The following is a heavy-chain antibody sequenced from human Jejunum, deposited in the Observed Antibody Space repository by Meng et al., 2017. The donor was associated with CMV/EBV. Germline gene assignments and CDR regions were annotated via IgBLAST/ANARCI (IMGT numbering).Heavy chain of an antibody. CDR1: GFTFSNFV. D-gene: IGHD1-20*01. CDR2: ISSSGKTT. J-gene: IGHJ4*02. Sequence: CSASGFTFSNFVMTWVRQAPGKGLEWVSLISSSGKTTHYGDSVKGRFITSRDNPKDTLYLEMTSLRLDDTGVYFCAKWLTGTIAFDYWGQGALVTVSS. V-gene: IGHV3-23*01. CDR3: AKWLTGTIAFDY.